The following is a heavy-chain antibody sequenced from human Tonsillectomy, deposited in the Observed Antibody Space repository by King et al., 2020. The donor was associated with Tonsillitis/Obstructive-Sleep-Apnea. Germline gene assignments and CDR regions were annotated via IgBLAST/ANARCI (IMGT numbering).Heavy chain of an antibody. CDR3: AKGLSGYDYYYGMDV. CDR2: ISGSGGST. CDR1: GFTFTTYA. D-gene: IGHD5-12*01. V-gene: IGHV3-23*04. J-gene: IGHJ6*02. Sequence: VQLVESGGGLVQPGGSLRLSCAASGFTFTTYAMSWVRQAPGKGLEWVSAISGSGGSTYYADSVKGRLTISRDNSKNTLYLQMNSLRAEDTAVYYCAKGLSGYDYYYGMDVWGQGTTVTVSS.